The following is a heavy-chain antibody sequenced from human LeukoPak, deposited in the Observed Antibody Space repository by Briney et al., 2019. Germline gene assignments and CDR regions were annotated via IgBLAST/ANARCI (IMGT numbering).Heavy chain of an antibody. CDR2: MYYSGST. D-gene: IGHD6-13*01. J-gene: IGHJ3*02. CDR3: AIWRGQQLAQRVDAFDI. Sequence: SEALSLTCTLSGGSISGYWRWIRQPPGKGLEWIAYMYYSGSTNSHPSLKSRVTMSVDTSKNQFSLKLSSVTAADTAVYYCAIWRGQQLAQRVDAFDIWGQGTMVTVSS. CDR1: GGSISGY. V-gene: IGHV4-59*08.